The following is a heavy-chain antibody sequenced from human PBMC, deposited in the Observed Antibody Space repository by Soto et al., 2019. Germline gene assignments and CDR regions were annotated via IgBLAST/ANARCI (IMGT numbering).Heavy chain of an antibody. CDR2: IFYSGNSGST. J-gene: IGHJ5*02. CDR1: GGSVNSANYY. V-gene: IGHV4-61*01. Sequence: QVQLQESGPGLVKPSETLSLTCTVSGGSVNSANYYWSWIRQPPGKRLQWIGYIFYSGNSGSTNYNTSLESRITISVDTSKSQLSLKLSSVTAADTALYYCARVGSSGYYGWFDPWGQGTLVTVSS. CDR3: ARVGSSGYYGWFDP. D-gene: IGHD3-22*01.